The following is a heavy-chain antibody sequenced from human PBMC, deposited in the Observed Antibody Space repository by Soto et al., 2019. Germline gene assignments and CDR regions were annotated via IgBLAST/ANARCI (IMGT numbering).Heavy chain of an antibody. V-gene: IGHV1-69*06. CDR3: ARGGSGYSYGYWAPNYYYGMDV. J-gene: IGHJ6*02. D-gene: IGHD5-18*01. Sequence: PGASVKVSCKASGGTFSSYAISWVRQAPGQGLEWMGGIIPIFGTANYAQKFQGRVTITADKSTSTAYMELSSLRSEDTAVYYCARGGSGYSYGYWAPNYYYGMDVWGQGTTVTVSS. CDR1: GGTFSSYA. CDR2: IIPIFGTA.